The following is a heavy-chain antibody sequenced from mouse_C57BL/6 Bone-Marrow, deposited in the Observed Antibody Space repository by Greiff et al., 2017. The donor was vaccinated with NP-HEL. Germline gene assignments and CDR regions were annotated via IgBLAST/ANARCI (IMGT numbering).Heavy chain of an antibody. J-gene: IGHJ2*01. CDR2: INPGSGGT. Sequence: VQLQQSGAELVRPGTSVKVSCKASGYAFTNYLIEWVKQRPGQGLEWIGVINPGSGGTNYNEKFKGKATLTADKSSSTAYMQLSSLTSEDSAVYFCARDYYYGSSPFDCWGQGTTLTVSS. D-gene: IGHD1-1*01. V-gene: IGHV1-54*01. CDR3: ARDYYYGSSPFDC. CDR1: GYAFTNYL.